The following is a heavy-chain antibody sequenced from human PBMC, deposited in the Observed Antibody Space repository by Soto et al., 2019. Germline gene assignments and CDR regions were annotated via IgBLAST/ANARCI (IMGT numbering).Heavy chain of an antibody. CDR2: IKQDGSQK. D-gene: IGHD3-22*01. Sequence: LRLSCAASGLTFSSYWMSWVRQAPGKGLEWVANIKQDGSQKYYVDSVKGRFTISRDNAKNSLYLQMNSLRVEDTAVYYCASAYYYDSSGYSPGGYWGQGTLVTVSS. CDR3: ASAYYYDSSGYSPGGY. CDR1: GLTFSSYW. J-gene: IGHJ4*02. V-gene: IGHV3-7*01.